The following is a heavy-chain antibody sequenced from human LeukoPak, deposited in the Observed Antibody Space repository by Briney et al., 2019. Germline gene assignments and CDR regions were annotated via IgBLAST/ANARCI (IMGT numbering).Heavy chain of an antibody. Sequence: SETLSLKWSVYAGSFSGFYWIWIAQPPGQGLECIGEINHSGTTNYNPSLESLITISVDSSRNAFSLQRSCVTAADTAVYYCARRGYSYGGEFDYWGQGTLVSDSS. D-gene: IGHD5-18*01. CDR1: AGSFSGFY. J-gene: IGHJ4*02. CDR3: ARRGYSYGGEFDY. CDR2: INHSGTT. V-gene: IGHV4-34*01.